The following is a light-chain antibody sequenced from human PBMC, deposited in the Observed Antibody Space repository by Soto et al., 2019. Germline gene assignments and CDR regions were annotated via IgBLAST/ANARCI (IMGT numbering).Light chain of an antibody. CDR2: RIN. Sequence: QSVLTQPPSASGTPGQRVTISCSGSSSNIGSNTVNWYQQLPGTAPKLLIYRINQRPSGVPDRFSGSKSGTSASLAISGLQSGDEADYYCAAWDDSLNGLVFGGGTKLTVL. CDR1: SSNIGSNT. V-gene: IGLV1-44*01. J-gene: IGLJ2*01. CDR3: AAWDDSLNGLV.